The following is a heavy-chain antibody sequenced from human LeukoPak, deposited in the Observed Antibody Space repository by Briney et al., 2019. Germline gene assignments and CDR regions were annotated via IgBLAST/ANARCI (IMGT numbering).Heavy chain of an antibody. Sequence: ASVKVSCKASGYTFTSYGINWVRQATGQGLEWMGWMNPNSGNTGYAQKFQGRVTMTRNTSISTAYMELSSLRSEDTAVYYCARAMTTVIGWFDPWGQGTLVTVSS. CDR3: ARAMTTVIGWFDP. CDR2: MNPNSGNT. D-gene: IGHD4-17*01. V-gene: IGHV1-8*01. CDR1: GYTFTSYG. J-gene: IGHJ5*02.